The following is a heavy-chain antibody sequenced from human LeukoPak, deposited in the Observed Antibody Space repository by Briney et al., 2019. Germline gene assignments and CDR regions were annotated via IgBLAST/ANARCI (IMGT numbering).Heavy chain of an antibody. V-gene: IGHV1-69*05. J-gene: IGHJ4*02. D-gene: IGHD5-18*01. Sequence: SVKVSCKASGGTFSSYAISWVRQAPGQGREWMGGIIPIFGTANYAQKFQLRVTITTDESTSTAYMELSSLRSEDTAVYYCARDLIGRRGYSYGFNYFDYWGQGTLVIVSS. CDR3: ARDLIGRRGYSYGFNYFDY. CDR2: IIPIFGTA. CDR1: GGTFSSYA.